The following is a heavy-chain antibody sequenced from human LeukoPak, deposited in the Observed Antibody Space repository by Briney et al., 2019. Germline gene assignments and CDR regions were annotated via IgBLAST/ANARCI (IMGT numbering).Heavy chain of an antibody. D-gene: IGHD3-9*01. CDR3: ARHVRYYDILTGLTSYYFDY. Sequence: SETLSLTCTVSGGSISSYYWSWIRQPPGKGLGWIGYIYYSGSTNYNPALKSRVTISGDASKNQFSLKLSSVTAADTAVYYCARHVRYYDILTGLTSYYFDYWGQGTLVTVSS. CDR2: IYYSGST. CDR1: GGSISSYY. V-gene: IGHV4-59*08. J-gene: IGHJ4*02.